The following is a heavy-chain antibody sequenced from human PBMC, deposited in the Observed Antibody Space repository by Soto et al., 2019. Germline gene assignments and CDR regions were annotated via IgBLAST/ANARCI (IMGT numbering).Heavy chain of an antibody. Sequence: QVHLVQSGAEVKKPGASVKVSCKGSGYAFTTYGITWVRQAPGQGLEWMGWISAHNGNTNYAQKLQGRVTVTRDTSTSTAYMELRSLSSDDTVVYYCARGRYGDYWGQGALVTVSS. CDR1: GYAFTTYG. CDR2: ISAHNGNT. CDR3: ARGRYGDY. V-gene: IGHV1-18*01. D-gene: IGHD1-1*01. J-gene: IGHJ4*02.